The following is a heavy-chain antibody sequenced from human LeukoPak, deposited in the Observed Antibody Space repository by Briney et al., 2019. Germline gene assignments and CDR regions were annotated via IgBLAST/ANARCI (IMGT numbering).Heavy chain of an antibody. V-gene: IGHV5-51*01. CDR1: GYSFTSYW. CDR3: ARQAYSSGWYADTGWFDP. Sequence: GESLKISCKGSGYSFTSYWIGWVRQMPGKGLEWMGIIYPGDSDTGYSPSFQGQVTISADKSISTAYLQWSSLKASDTAMYYCARQAYSSGWYADTGWFDPWGQGTLVTVSS. CDR2: IYPGDSDT. D-gene: IGHD6-19*01. J-gene: IGHJ5*02.